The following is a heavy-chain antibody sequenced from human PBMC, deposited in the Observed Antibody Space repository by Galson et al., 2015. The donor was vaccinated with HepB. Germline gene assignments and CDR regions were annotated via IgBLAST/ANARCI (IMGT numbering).Heavy chain of an antibody. J-gene: IGHJ1*01. CDR1: GYTFTGYY. V-gene: IGHV1-2*02. CDR3: ARTKTIAARVEYFQY. CDR2: INPNSGGT. Sequence: SVKVSCKASGYTFTGYYMHWVRQAPGQGLEWMGWINPNSGGTNYAQKFQGRVTVTRDTSITTAYMELSRLRYDDTAVYYCARTKTIAARVEYFQYWGQGTLVTVSS. D-gene: IGHD6-6*01.